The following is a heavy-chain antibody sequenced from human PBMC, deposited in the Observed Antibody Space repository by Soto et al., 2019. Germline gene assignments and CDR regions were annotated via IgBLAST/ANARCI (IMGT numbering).Heavy chain of an antibody. CDR3: AHRRSGISQWNYGDFDY. V-gene: IGHV2-5*02. Sequence: SGPTLVNPTQTLTLTCTFSGFSLITSGVGVGWIHQPPGKALEWLAFIYWDDDKRYSPSLRSRLTIAKDTSKNQVVLTMTEVDPVDTATYFCAHRRSGISQWNYGDFDYWGQGTQVTVSS. D-gene: IGHD1-7*01. J-gene: IGHJ4*02. CDR2: IYWDDDK. CDR1: GFSLITSGVG.